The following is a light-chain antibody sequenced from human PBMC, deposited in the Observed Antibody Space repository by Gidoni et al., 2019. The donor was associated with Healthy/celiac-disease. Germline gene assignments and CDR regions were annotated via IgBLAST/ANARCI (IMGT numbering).Light chain of an antibody. CDR2: WAS. V-gene: IGKV4-1*01. J-gene: IGKJ4*01. Sequence: DIVMTQSPDSLAVSLGERATINFKSSQSVLYSSNNKNYLAWYQQKPGQPPKLLIYWASTRESGVPDRFSGSGSGTDFTLTISSLQAEDVAVYYGQKYYSTPLTFGGGTKVEIK. CDR1: QSVLYSSNNKNY. CDR3: QKYYSTPLT.